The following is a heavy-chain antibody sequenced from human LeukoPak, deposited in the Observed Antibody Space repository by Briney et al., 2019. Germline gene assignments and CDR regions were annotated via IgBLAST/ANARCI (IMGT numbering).Heavy chain of an antibody. CDR3: ARHADSGFGQLAFDY. Sequence: SETLSLTCSVSGGSISGSSYYWGWIRQPPGKGLEWIGSIYYSRSTYYNPPLKSRVTISVDTSKNQFSLKLSSVTAADPAVYYCARHADSGFGQLAFDYWGQGTLVTVSS. J-gene: IGHJ4*02. V-gene: IGHV4-39*01. CDR1: GGSISGSSYY. CDR2: IYYSRST. D-gene: IGHD3-10*01.